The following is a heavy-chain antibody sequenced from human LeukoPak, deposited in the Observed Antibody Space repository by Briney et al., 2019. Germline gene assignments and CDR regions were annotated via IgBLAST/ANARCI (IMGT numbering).Heavy chain of an antibody. CDR1: GGSFSGYY. CDR2: INHSGST. D-gene: IGHD2-8*02. Sequence: SETLSLTCAVYGGSFSGYYWSWIRQPPGKGLEWIGEINHSGSTNYNPSLKSRVTISVDTSKNKFSLMQSSVTPADTAVYYCARGLVVISYYYYGMDVWGQGTTVTVTS. CDR3: ARGLVVISYYYYGMDV. J-gene: IGHJ6*02. V-gene: IGHV4-34*01.